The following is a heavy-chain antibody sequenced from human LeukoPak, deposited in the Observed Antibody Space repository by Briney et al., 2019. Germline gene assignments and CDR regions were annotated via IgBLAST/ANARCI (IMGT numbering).Heavy chain of an antibody. Sequence: GGSLRLSCAASGFTFSSYEMNWVRQAPGKGLEWVSYISSSGSTIYYADSVKGRFTISRDNAKNSLYLQMNSLRAEDTAVYYCAKLYYYDSSPLRDFDYWGQGTLVIVSS. D-gene: IGHD3-22*01. CDR3: AKLYYYDSSPLRDFDY. CDR1: GFTFSSYE. J-gene: IGHJ4*02. CDR2: ISSSGSTI. V-gene: IGHV3-48*03.